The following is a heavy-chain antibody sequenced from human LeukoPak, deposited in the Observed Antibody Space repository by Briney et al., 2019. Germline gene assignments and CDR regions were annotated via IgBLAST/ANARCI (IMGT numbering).Heavy chain of an antibody. CDR2: IRSSSSYI. J-gene: IGHJ5*02. CDR3: ARGGGFDP. CDR1: GFTFSSYS. V-gene: IGHV3-21*01. Sequence: GGSLRLSCAASGFTFSSYSVNWVRQAPGKGLEWVSSIRSSSSYIYYADSVKGRFTISRDNSKNSLYLQLNSLRAEDTAVYYCARGGGFDPWGQGTLVTVSS. D-gene: IGHD3-16*01.